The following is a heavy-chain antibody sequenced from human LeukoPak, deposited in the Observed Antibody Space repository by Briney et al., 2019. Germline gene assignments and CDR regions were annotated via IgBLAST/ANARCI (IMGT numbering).Heavy chain of an antibody. CDR1: GYTFTGYH. D-gene: IGHD3-16*02. CDR2: IQSDSGDT. J-gene: IGHJ4*02. CDR3: ARDLTGDLYTFFDY. V-gene: IGHV1-2*02. Sequence: GASVHVSCQTTGYTFTGYHLHWVRQAPGQGLEWMAWIQSDSGDTNYAQKFQGRVTVTRDKFTRTSYIEVDRLSSDDTAVYYCARDLTGDLYTFFDYWGQGTLVTVSS.